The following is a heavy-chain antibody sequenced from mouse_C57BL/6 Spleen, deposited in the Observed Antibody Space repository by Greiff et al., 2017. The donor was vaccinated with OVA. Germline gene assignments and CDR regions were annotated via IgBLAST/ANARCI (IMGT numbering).Heavy chain of an antibody. CDR3: ARSGDYYGSSGY. V-gene: IGHV1-64*01. J-gene: IGHJ2*01. Sequence: VQLQQPGAELVKPGASVKLSCKASGYTFTSYWMHWVKQRPGQGLEWIGMIHPNSGSTNYNEKFKSKATLTVDKSSSTAYMQLSSLTSEDSAVYYCARSGDYYGSSGYWGQGTTLTVSS. CDR1: GYTFTSYW. D-gene: IGHD1-1*01. CDR2: IHPNSGST.